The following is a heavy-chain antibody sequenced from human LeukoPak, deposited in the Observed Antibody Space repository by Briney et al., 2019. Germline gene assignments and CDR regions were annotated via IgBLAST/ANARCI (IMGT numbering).Heavy chain of an antibody. D-gene: IGHD3-3*01. CDR1: GYTFTSYD. CDR3: ARGSAVLRFLEWLTGMDV. J-gene: IGHJ6*02. CDR2: MNPNSGNT. V-gene: IGHV1-8*01. Sequence: ASVKVSCKASGYTFTSYDINWVRQATGQGLEWMGWMNPNSGNTGYAQKFQGRVTMTRNTSISTAYMELSSLRSEDTAVYYCARGSAVLRFLEWLTGMDVWGQGTTVTVSS.